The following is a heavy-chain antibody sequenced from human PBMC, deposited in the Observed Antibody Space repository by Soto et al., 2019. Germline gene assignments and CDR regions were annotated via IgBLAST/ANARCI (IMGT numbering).Heavy chain of an antibody. Sequence: SETLSLTCTVSGGSISSSSYYWGWIRQPPGKGLEWIGSIYYSGSTYYNPSLKSRVTISVDTSKNQFSLKLSSVTAADTAVYYCARQAVDEGYSSGWYFDSWGQGTLVTVSS. CDR1: GGSISSSSYY. CDR3: ARQAVDEGYSSGWYFDS. J-gene: IGHJ4*02. V-gene: IGHV4-39*01. D-gene: IGHD6-19*01. CDR2: IYYSGST.